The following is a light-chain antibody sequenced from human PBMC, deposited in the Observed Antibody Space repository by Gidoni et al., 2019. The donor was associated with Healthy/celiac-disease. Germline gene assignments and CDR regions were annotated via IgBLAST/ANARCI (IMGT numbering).Light chain of an antibody. CDR1: NIGSKR. V-gene: IGLV3-21*02. J-gene: IGLJ3*02. CDR3: QVWDSSSDWV. CDR2: EDS. Sequence: SYVLTQPPSVSVAPGQTARITCGGNNIGSKRVHWCQQKPGQAPVLVVYEDSDRPSGIPERFSGSNSGNTATLTISRGEAGDEADYYCQVWDSSSDWVFGGGTKLTVL.